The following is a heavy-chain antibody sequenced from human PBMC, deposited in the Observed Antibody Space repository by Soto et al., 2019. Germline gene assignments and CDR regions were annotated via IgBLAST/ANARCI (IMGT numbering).Heavy chain of an antibody. V-gene: IGHV4-59*01. CDR1: GGSISGSY. CDR3: ARSVAVPGAHIDY. J-gene: IGHJ4*02. D-gene: IGHD6-19*01. Sequence: PSETLSLTCSVSGGSISGSYWSWIRQSPGKGLEWLGYVYYTGSTNYSPSLRSRVSISVDTSKNEFSLRLSSATAAETAVYFCARSVAVPGAHIDYWGQGTQVTVS. CDR2: VYYTGST.